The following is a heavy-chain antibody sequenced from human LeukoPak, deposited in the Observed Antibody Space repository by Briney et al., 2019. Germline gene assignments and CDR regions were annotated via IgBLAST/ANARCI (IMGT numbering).Heavy chain of an antibody. J-gene: IGHJ4*02. CDR1: GGSISSYY. CDR2: IYYSGST. CDR3: ARRVRYGDLDY. V-gene: IGHV4-59*08. Sequence: SETLSLTCAVSGGSISSYYWSWIRQPPEKGLEWIGYIYYSGSTNYNPSLKSRVTISVDTSRNQFSLKLSSVTAADTAVYYCARRVRYGDLDYWGQGTLVTVSS. D-gene: IGHD3-9*01.